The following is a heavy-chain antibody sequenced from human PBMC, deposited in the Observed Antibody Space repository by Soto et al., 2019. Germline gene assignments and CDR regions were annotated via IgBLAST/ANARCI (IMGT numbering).Heavy chain of an antibody. V-gene: IGHV3-74*01. J-gene: IGHJ4*02. CDR1: GFRLGGRG. CDR2: IKSDGSST. CDR3: VRDQDTYGQAVFVY. Sequence: GGSLRLSCGASGFRLGGRGGHWVRHVPGKGLVWVSRIKSDGSSTSYADSVKGRFSISRDNAKNTVYLQMNSLRAEDTALYYYVRDQDTYGQAVFVYWGQGILVTVSS. D-gene: IGHD2-15*01.